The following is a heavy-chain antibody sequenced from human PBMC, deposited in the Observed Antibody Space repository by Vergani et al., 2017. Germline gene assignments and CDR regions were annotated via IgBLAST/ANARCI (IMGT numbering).Heavy chain of an antibody. V-gene: IGHV4-61*01. CDR2: IYYSGST. CDR3: ARGAPTGTTKMDY. Sequence: QVQLQESGPGLVKPSETLSLTCTVSGGSVSSGSYYWSWIRQPPGKGLEWIGYIYYSGSTNYNPSLKSRVTISVDTSKNQFSLKLSSVTAADTAVYYCARGAPTGTTKMDYWGQGTLVTVSS. J-gene: IGHJ4*02. CDR1: GGSVSSGSYY. D-gene: IGHD1-7*01.